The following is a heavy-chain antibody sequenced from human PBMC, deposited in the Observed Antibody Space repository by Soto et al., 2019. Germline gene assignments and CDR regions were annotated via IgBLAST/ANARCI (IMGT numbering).Heavy chain of an antibody. CDR3: ARSQGSSTSLEIYYYYYYGMDV. V-gene: IGHV1-2*02. CDR1: GYTFSGYY. CDR2: VIPNCDRT. Sequence: ASVKVSCKASGYTFSGYYMHWVRQAPGQGLEWMGGVIPNCDRTNYAQKVQGRVTITADESSSTAYMELSSLRSEDTAVYYCARSQGSSTSLEIYYYYYYGMDVWGQGTTVTVSS. D-gene: IGHD2-2*01. J-gene: IGHJ6*02.